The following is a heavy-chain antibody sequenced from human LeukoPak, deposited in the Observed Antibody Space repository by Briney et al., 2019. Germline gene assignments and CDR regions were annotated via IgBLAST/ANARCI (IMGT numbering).Heavy chain of an antibody. V-gene: IGHV3-30*04. CDR2: ISYDGSNK. J-gene: IGHJ4*02. Sequence: GRSLRLSCAASGFTFSSYAMHWVRQAPGKGLEWVAVISYDGSNKYYADSVKGRFTISRDNSKNTLYLQMNSLRAEDTAVYYCARGSGGGRGLWFGELFVYWGQGTLVTVSS. CDR3: ARGSGGGRGLWFGELFVY. CDR1: GFTFSSYA. D-gene: IGHD3-10*01.